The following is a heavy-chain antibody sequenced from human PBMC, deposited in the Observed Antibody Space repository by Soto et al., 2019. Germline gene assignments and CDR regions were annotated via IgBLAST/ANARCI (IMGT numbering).Heavy chain of an antibody. Sequence: PGGSLRLSCAASGFTFGVYAMHWVRQAPGKGLEWVAVIYYDGSNKYYAESVKGRFAISRDNSKSTLYLQMNSLRAEDTAVYYWARAYCSGGVCYYYFDFWGQGTLVTVSS. J-gene: IGHJ4*02. D-gene: IGHD2-15*01. CDR2: IYYDGSNK. V-gene: IGHV3-33*01. CDR1: GFTFGVYA. CDR3: ARAYCSGGVCYYYFDF.